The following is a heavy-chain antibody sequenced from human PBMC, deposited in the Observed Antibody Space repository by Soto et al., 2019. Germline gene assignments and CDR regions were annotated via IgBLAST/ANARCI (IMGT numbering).Heavy chain of an antibody. CDR3: ARPSGNYYGSGSYAFDI. CDR2: INPSGGST. CDR1: GYTFTSYY. V-gene: IGHV1-46*03. J-gene: IGHJ3*02. Sequence: GASVKVSCKASGYTFTSYYMHWVRQAPGQGLEWMGIINPSGGSTSYAQKFQGRVTMTRDTSTSTVYMELSSLRSEDTAVYYCARPSGNYYGSGSYAFDIWGQGTMVTVSS. D-gene: IGHD3-10*01.